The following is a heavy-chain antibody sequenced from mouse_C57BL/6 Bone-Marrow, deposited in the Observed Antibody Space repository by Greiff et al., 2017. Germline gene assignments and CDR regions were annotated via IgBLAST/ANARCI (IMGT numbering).Heavy chain of an antibody. CDR2: IDPSDSET. CDR1: GYTFTSYW. Sequence: QVQLKQPGAELVRPGSSEKLSCKASGYTFTSYWMHWVKQRPIQGLEWIGNIDPSDSETHYNQKFKDKATLTVDKSSSTAYMQLSSLTSEDSAVYYCARSPLPWSFAYWGQGTLVTVSA. J-gene: IGHJ3*01. D-gene: IGHD1-1*02. CDR3: ARSPLPWSFAY. V-gene: IGHV1-52*01.